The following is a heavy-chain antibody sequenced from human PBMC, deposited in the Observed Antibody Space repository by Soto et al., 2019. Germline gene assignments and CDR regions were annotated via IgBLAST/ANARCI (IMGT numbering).Heavy chain of an antibody. CDR1: GFTFSSYG. Sequence: SLRLSCAASGFTFSSYGMHWVRQAPGKGLEWVAVIWYDGSNKYYADSVKGRFTIPRDNSKNTLYLQMNSLRAEDTAVYYCARGDFAAGTKYNWFDPWGQGTLVTVSS. D-gene: IGHD6-13*01. J-gene: IGHJ5*02. CDR3: ARGDFAAGTKYNWFDP. CDR2: IWYDGSNK. V-gene: IGHV3-33*01.